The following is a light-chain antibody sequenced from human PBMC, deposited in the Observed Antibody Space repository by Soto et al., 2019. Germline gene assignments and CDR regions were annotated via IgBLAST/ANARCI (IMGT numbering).Light chain of an antibody. CDR3: SSYTSSSFYV. CDR2: DVS. J-gene: IGLJ1*01. Sequence: QSALTQPASVSGSPGQSITISCTGTSSDVGGYNSVSWYQHHPGKAPKLMIYDVSNRPSGVSNRFSGSKSGNTASLTISGLQAEDEADYYCSSYTSSSFYVFGSGTKLTVL. CDR1: SSDVGGYNS. V-gene: IGLV2-14*03.